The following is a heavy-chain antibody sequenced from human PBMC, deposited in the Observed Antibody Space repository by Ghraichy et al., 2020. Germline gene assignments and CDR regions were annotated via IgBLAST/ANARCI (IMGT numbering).Heavy chain of an antibody. CDR3: AKERTGWYSFHYAVMDV. V-gene: IGHV3-30*18. J-gene: IGHJ6*02. Sequence: GGSLRLSCAASGFSFSNSGMHWVRQAPGKGLEWVAVISYDATNKYYADSLKGRFTISRDNSKNTLYLQMNTLRAEDTAVYYCAKERTGWYSFHYAVMDVWGQGTTVTVSS. D-gene: IGHD6-19*01. CDR1: GFSFSNSG. CDR2: ISYDATNK.